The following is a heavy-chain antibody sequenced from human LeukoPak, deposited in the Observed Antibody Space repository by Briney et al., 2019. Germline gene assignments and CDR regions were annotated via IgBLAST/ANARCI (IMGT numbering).Heavy chain of an antibody. V-gene: IGHV4-4*07. D-gene: IGHD2-15*01. J-gene: IGHJ4*02. CDR1: GGSISSYY. Sequence: SETLSLTCTVSGGSISSYYLSWIRQPAGKGLEWIRRIHTSGSTNYNPSLKSRVTMSVDTSKNQFSLKLSSVTAADTAGYYCASTQTAPGYSSGGSCYWALDYSGLGTLVTVSS. CDR3: ASTQTAPGYSSGGSCYWALDY. CDR2: IHTSGST.